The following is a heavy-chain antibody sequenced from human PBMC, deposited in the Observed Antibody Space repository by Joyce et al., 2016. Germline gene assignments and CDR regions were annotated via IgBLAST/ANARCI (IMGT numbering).Heavy chain of an antibody. J-gene: IGHJ6*04. V-gene: IGHV3-23*01. CDR1: GFTFTNDA. Sequence: EVQLLEFGGALVQPGGSLRLSCAASGFTFTNDAMSWGRQVQGRGLEWVSSMSSRGGTTHYADSVKGRFTISRDNSKNTLNLQVNSLRAEDTAIYYCAKGPRIAARPNYYYYGMDVWGKGTTVTVSS. CDR2: MSSRGGTT. D-gene: IGHD6-6*01. CDR3: AKGPRIAARPNYYYYGMDV.